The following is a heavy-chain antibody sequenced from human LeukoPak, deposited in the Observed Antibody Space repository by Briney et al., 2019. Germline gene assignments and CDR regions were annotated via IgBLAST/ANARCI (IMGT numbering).Heavy chain of an antibody. J-gene: IGHJ4*02. CDR2: ISSGSGTI. CDR3: ERDRRSMDY. CDR1: GFTFSSYS. D-gene: IGHD2-21*01. V-gene: IGHV3-48*01. Sequence: GGSLRLSCTASGFTFSSYSINWVRQAPGKGLEWVSYISSGSGTIYYADSVKGRFTTSRDNAKNSLYLQMNGLNAEDTAVYYCERDRRSMDYWGQGTLVTVSS.